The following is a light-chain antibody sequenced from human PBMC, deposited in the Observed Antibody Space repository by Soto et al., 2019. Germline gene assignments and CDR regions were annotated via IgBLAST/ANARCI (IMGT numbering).Light chain of an antibody. CDR1: NIGSKS. V-gene: IGLV3-21*02. CDR2: DDR. CDR3: QEWDSTLDQRI. J-gene: IGLJ2*01. Sequence: SSELTQPPSVSVAPGQTATITCGGGNIGSKSVNWYQQRPGQAPVLVVYDDRDRPSGIPDRFYGSNSGNTATLTISRVEVGDEADYHCQEWDSTLDQRIFGGGTKLTVL.